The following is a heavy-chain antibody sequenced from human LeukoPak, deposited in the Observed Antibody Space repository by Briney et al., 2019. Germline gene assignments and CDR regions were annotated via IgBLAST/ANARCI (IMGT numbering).Heavy chain of an antibody. Sequence: KPSETLSLTCTVSGGSTSSYYWSWIRQPPGKGLEWIGYIYYSGSTNYNPSLKSRVTISVDTSKNQFSLKLSSVTAADTAVYYCARHGLDYIKNAFDIWGQGTMVTVSS. CDR2: IYYSGST. J-gene: IGHJ3*02. V-gene: IGHV4-59*08. CDR1: GGSTSSYY. CDR3: ARHGLDYIKNAFDI. D-gene: IGHD3/OR15-3a*01.